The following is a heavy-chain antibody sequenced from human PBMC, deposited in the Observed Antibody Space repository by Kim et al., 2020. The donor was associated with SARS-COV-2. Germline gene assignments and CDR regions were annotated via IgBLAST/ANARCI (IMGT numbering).Heavy chain of an antibody. CDR3: ARAIYYDSSGYKTYYFDY. D-gene: IGHD3-22*01. CDR1: GGSISSYY. V-gene: IGHV4-59*01. CDR2: IYYSGST. Sequence: SETLSLTCTVSGGSISSYYWSWIRQPPGKGLEWIGYIYYSGSTNYNPSLKSRVTISVDTSKNQFSLKLSSVTAADTAVYYCARAIYYDSSGYKTYYFDYWGQGTLVTVSS. J-gene: IGHJ4*02.